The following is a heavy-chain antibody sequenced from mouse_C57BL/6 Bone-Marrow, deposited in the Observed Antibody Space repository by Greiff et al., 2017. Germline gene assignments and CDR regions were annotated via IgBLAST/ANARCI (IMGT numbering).Heavy chain of an antibody. Sequence: QVQLQQSGAELARPGASVKLSCTASGYTFTSYGISWVKQRTGQGLEWIGEIYPRSGNNYDNEQFKGKATLTADKSSRTAYMELRSLTSEDSAVYFCARRAWFAYWGQGTLVTVSA. V-gene: IGHV1-81*01. CDR2: IYPRSGNN. CDR1: GYTFTSYG. J-gene: IGHJ3*01. CDR3: ARRAWFAY.